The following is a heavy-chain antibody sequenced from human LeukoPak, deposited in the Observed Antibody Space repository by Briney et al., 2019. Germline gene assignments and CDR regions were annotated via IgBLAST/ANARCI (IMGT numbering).Heavy chain of an antibody. CDR2: INHSGST. CDR1: RGSFSGYY. CDR3: ARGGSYYARRAFDI. V-gene: IGHV4-34*01. J-gene: IGHJ3*02. D-gene: IGHD1-26*01. Sequence: SETLSLTCAVYRGSFSGYYWSWIRQPPGKGLEWIGEINHSGSTNYNPSLKSRVTISVDTSKNQFSLKLSSVTAADTAVYYCARGGSYYARRAFDIWGQGTMVTVSS.